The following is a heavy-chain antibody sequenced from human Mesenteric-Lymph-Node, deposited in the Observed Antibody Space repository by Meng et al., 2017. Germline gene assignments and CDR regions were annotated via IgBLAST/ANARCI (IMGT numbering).Heavy chain of an antibody. V-gene: IGHV4-39*01. CDR2: IYYSGST. D-gene: IGHD6-6*01. J-gene: IGHJ5*02. CDR1: GDSISGNSYY. CDR3: ARGNEYSSSPWFDP. Sequence: QLQLQESGPRLVRPSETLSLTCSASGDSISGNSYYWGWIRQPPGKGLEWIGSIYYSGSTYYNPSLKSRLTISVDTSMNRFSLKLRFVTAADTAVYYCARGNEYSSSPWFDPWGQGTLVTVSS.